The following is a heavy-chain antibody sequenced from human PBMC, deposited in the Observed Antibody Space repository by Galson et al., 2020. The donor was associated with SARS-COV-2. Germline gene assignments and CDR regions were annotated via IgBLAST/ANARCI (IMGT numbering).Heavy chain of an antibody. J-gene: IGHJ4*02. CDR3: AHYRQTIVGV. Sequence: SGPTLVKPTQTLTLTCTFSGFSLNTTTLGVGWIRQPPGKALEWLALIFWDDDKLYRPSLQSRLTITKDTSKNQVVLSMTRMDPVDTATYYCAHYRQTIVGVWGQGALVTVSS. D-gene: IGHD2-8*01. V-gene: IGHV2-5*02. CDR1: GFSLNTTTLG. CDR2: IFWDDDK.